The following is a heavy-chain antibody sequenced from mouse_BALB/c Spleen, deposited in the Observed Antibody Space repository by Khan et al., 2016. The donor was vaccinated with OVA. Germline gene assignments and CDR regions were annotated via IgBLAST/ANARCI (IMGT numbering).Heavy chain of an antibody. CDR1: GYTFTNYG. Sequence: QIQLVQSGPELKKPGETVKISCKASGYTFTNYGMNWVKQAPGKDLKWMGWMNTYTGESTYADDFKGRFAFSLDTSASTAYLQINNLKHEATATYFCARPPYFSYVMGYWGQGTSVTVAA. D-gene: IGHD2-10*01. CDR3: ARPPYFSYVMGY. V-gene: IGHV9-3-1*01. CDR2: MNTYTGES. J-gene: IGHJ4*01.